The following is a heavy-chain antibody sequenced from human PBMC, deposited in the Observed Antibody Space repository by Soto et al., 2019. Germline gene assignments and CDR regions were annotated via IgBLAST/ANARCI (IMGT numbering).Heavy chain of an antibody. CDR3: ARDQLRSGWTLYYYYGMDV. Sequence: VGSLRLSCAASGFTFSSYEMNWVRQAPGKGLEWVSYISSSGSTIYYADSVKGRFTISRDNAKNSLYLQMNSLRAEDTAVYYCARDQLRSGWTLYYYYGMDVWGQGTTVTVSS. D-gene: IGHD6-19*01. J-gene: IGHJ6*02. CDR1: GFTFSSYE. V-gene: IGHV3-48*03. CDR2: ISSSGSTI.